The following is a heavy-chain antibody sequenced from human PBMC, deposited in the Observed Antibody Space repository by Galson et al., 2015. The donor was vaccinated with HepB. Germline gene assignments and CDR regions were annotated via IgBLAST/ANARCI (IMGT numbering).Heavy chain of an antibody. V-gene: IGHV3-11*06. CDR2: ISTGSDYT. D-gene: IGHD3-16*01. J-gene: IGHJ4*02. CDR1: GFLFSDYY. CDR3: ARLVWGLHGYSYGGPADY. Sequence: SLRLSCAASGFLFSDYYMSWLRQAPGKGLEWVSFISTGSDYTNYADPVKGRFTISRDNARNSLYLQLNTLRAEDTAVYYCARLVWGLHGYSYGGPADYWGQGALVTVSS.